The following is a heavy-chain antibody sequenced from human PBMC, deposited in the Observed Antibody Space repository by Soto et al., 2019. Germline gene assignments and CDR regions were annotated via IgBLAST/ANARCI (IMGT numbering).Heavy chain of an antibody. CDR1: GGSISSGGYS. V-gene: IGHV4-30-2*01. D-gene: IGHD3-10*01. CDR2: IYHSGST. J-gene: IGHJ4*02. CDR3: ARVGVPHRYFDY. Sequence: TSETLSLTCAVSGGSISSGGYSWSWIRQPPGKGLEWIGYIYHSGSTYYNPSLKSRVTISVDRPKNQFSLKLSSVTAADTAVYYCARVGVPHRYFDYWGQGTLVTVSS.